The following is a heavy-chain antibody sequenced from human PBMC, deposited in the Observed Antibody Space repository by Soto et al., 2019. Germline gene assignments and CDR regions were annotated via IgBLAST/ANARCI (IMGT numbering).Heavy chain of an antibody. Sequence: PSETLSLTCTVSGGSISSGGYCWSWIRQHPGKGLEWIGYIYHSGSTNYNPSLKSRVTISVDKSKNQFSLKLSSVTAADTAVYYCARGERPGTFDYWGQGTLVTVSS. V-gene: IGHV4-30-2*01. CDR1: GGSISSGGYC. D-gene: IGHD1-26*01. J-gene: IGHJ4*02. CDR3: ARGERPGTFDY. CDR2: IYHSGST.